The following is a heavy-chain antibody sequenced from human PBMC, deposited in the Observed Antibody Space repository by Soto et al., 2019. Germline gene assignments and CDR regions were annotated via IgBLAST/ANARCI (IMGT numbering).Heavy chain of an antibody. Sequence: SETLSLTCGVYGGSFSGYYWSWIRQPPGKGLEWIGEISRGGTTNYKPSLKSRVTISVDTSKNQFSLRLSSVTAADTAVYYCARGPYYYDSSAYYYALGFDIWGQGTLVTLSS. J-gene: IGHJ3*02. CDR1: GGSFSGYY. CDR3: ARGPYYYDSSAYYYALGFDI. V-gene: IGHV4-34*01. D-gene: IGHD3-22*01. CDR2: ISRGGTT.